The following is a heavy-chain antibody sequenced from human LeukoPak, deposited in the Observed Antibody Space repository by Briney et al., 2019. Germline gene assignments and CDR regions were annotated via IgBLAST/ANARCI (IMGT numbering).Heavy chain of an antibody. V-gene: IGHV3-30-3*01. Sequence: GGSLRLSCAASGFTFSSYAMHWVRQAPGKGLEWVAVISYDGSNKYYADSVKGRFTISRDNSKNTLYLQMNSLRAEDTAVYYCARDSESWTETGPRFDYWGQGTLVTVSS. CDR3: ARDSESWTETGPRFDY. J-gene: IGHJ4*02. D-gene: IGHD3-9*01. CDR2: ISYDGSNK. CDR1: GFTFSSYA.